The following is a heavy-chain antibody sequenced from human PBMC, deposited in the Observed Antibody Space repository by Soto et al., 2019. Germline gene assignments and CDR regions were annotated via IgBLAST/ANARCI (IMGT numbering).Heavy chain of an antibody. J-gene: IGHJ4*02. Sequence: EVQLVESGGGLVKPGGSLRLSCAASGFTFSNAWMSWVRKPPGKGLEWVGRIKSKTDGGTTDYAAPVKGRFTISRDDSKNTLYLQMNSLKTEDTAVYYCTTVDTAMVSHDYWGQGTLVTVSS. CDR1: GFTFSNAW. CDR2: IKSKTDGGTT. D-gene: IGHD5-18*01. V-gene: IGHV3-15*01. CDR3: TTVDTAMVSHDY.